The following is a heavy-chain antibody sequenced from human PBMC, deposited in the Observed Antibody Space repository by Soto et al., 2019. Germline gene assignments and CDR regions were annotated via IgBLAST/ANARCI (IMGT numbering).Heavy chain of an antibody. V-gene: IGHV4-61*08. D-gene: IGHD1-26*01. Sequence: SETLSLTCTVSGAALSSGVYFYTWVRHPPGKGLEWLGYIYYSGGTNYNPSLKSRVTISLDKSKSQFSLRLISVTAADTAVYYCAKVHSGSYPSWGQGTLVTVSS. CDR2: IYYSGGT. CDR1: GAALSSGVYF. CDR3: AKVHSGSYPS. J-gene: IGHJ4*02.